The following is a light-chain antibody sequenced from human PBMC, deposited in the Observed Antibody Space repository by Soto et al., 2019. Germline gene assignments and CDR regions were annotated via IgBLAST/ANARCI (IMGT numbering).Light chain of an antibody. J-gene: IGLJ2*01. CDR3: CSYAGTSTFVV. Sequence: QSALTQPASVSGSPGQSITISCTGTSSDVGSYNLVSWYQQHPGKAPKLMIYEVTNRPSGVSSRFSGSRSGNTASLTISGLQAEDEADYYCCSYAGTSTFVVFRGGTKLTVL. CDR2: EVT. V-gene: IGLV2-23*02. CDR1: SSDVGSYNL.